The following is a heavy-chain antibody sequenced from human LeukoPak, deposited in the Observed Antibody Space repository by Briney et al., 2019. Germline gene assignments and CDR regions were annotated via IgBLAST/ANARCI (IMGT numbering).Heavy chain of an antibody. J-gene: IGHJ4*02. V-gene: IGHV1-2*02. CDR3: ASDNQITVTTIPFDY. D-gene: IGHD4-11*01. CDR2: INPNSGGT. Sequence: ASVKVSCKASGYTFTGYYMHWVRQAPGQGLEWMGWINPNSGGTNYAQKFQGRVAMTRDTSISTAYMELSSLRSEDTAVYYCASDNQITVTTIPFDYWGQGTLVTVSS. CDR1: GYTFTGYY.